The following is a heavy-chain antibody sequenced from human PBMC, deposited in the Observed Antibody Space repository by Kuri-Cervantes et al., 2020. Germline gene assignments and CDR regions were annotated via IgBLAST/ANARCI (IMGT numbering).Heavy chain of an antibody. CDR1: GGTFSSYA. CDR2: IIPIFGTA. CDR3: ATGTVRGLSYYSYMGV. J-gene: IGHJ6*03. V-gene: IGHV1-69*05. D-gene: IGHD3-10*01. Sequence: SVKVSCKASGGTFSSYAISWVRQAPGQGLEWMGGIIPIFGTANYAQKFQGRVTITTDESTSTAYMELSSLRSEDTAVYYCATGTVRGLSYYSYMGVWGKGTTVTVSS.